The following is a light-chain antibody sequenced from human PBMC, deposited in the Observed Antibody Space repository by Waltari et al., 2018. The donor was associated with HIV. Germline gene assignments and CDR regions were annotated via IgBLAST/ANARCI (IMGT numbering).Light chain of an antibody. Sequence: VPTQTPSVSVAPGQTASLSCGGDYPDGLSVDVYQQRPGQAPVLVIYRDNDRPSGIPERFSGFNSGKTATLSITRVEAGDEADYYCQVWDTDKGHPVFGGGTHLTVL. CDR1: YPDGLS. CDR3: QVWDTDKGHPV. CDR2: RDN. J-gene: IGLJ7*01. V-gene: IGLV3-21*02.